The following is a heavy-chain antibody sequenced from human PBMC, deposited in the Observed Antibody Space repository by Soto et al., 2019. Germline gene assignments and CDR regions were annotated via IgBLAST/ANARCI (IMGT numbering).Heavy chain of an antibody. J-gene: IGHJ5*02. Sequence: PGGSLRLSCAASGFIFSDYGMHWVRQAPGKGLEWVAIIWSDGGNKYYVDSVKGRFTISRDNSKNTLYLQMNSLRAEDTAVYYCARDYIPREFNWLDPWGQGTLVTVYS. CDR2: IWSDGGNK. D-gene: IGHD3-10*01. CDR3: ARDYIPREFNWLDP. CDR1: GFIFSDYG. V-gene: IGHV3-33*01.